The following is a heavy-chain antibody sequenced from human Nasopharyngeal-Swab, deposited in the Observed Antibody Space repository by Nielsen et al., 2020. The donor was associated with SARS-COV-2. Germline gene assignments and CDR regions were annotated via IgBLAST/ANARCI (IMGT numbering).Heavy chain of an antibody. CDR3: ARRGLITMIHRWFDP. Sequence: PGKGLEWIGEINHSGSTNYNPSLKSRVTMSVDTSKNQFSLKLSSVTAADTAVYYCARRGLITMIHRWFDPWGQGTLVTVSS. D-gene: IGHD3-22*01. J-gene: IGHJ5*02. V-gene: IGHV4-34*01. CDR2: INHSGST.